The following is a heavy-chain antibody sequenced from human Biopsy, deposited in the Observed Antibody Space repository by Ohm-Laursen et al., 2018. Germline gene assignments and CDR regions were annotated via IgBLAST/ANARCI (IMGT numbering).Heavy chain of an antibody. CDR3: AVEYYDSSGYYNPKWFNL. CDR2: ISAGSNYI. CDR1: GFTLSSYA. V-gene: IGHV3-21*01. J-gene: IGHJ5*02. D-gene: IGHD3-22*01. Sequence: SLRLSCSAPGFTLSSYALNWVRQAPGKGLEWVSSISAGSNYIYYTDSVKGRFTISRDNAQNSLYLQMNSLRAEDTAFYYCAVEYYDSSGYYNPKWFNLWGQGTLVTVSS.